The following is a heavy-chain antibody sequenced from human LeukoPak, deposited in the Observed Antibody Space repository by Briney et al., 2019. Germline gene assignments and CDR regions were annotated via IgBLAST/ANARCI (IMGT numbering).Heavy chain of an antibody. CDR2: ISWNSGSI. D-gene: IGHD4-17*01. V-gene: IGHV3-9*01. J-gene: IGHJ4*02. CDR3: AKDRGVTTVTTRGFDY. Sequence: PGRSLRLSCAASGFTFDDYAMHWVRQAPGKGLEWVSGISWNSGSIGYADSVKGRFTISRDNAKNSLYLQMNSLRAEDTALYYCAKDRGVTTVTTRGFDYWGQGTLVTVSS. CDR1: GFTFDDYA.